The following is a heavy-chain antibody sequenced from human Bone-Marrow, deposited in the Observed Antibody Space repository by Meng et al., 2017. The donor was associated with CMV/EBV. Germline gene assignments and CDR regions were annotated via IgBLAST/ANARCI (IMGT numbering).Heavy chain of an antibody. CDR3: ARGNREVTIFGVVIEGFDP. V-gene: IGHV3-66*02. CDR2: IYSGGST. CDR1: GFTVSSNY. J-gene: IGHJ5*02. D-gene: IGHD3-3*01. Sequence: GESLKISCAASGFTVSSNYMSWVRQAPGKGLEWVSVIYSGGSTYYADSVKGRFTIPRDNSKNTLYLQMNSLRAEDTAVYYCARGNREVTIFGVVIEGFDPWGQGTLVTVSS.